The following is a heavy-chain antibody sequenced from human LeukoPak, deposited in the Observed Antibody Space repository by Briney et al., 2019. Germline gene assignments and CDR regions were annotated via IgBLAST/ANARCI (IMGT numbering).Heavy chain of an antibody. CDR3: ARGDYYGSSPHY. Sequence: GGSLRLSCAASGFTFSSYAMSWVRQAPGKGLEWVASISGGSSYIFHADSVKGRFTISRDNSKNSVFLQMNSLRVDDTALYYCARGDYYGSSPHYWGQGTLVIVSS. V-gene: IGHV3-21*01. CDR2: ISGGSSYI. J-gene: IGHJ1*01. D-gene: IGHD3-22*01. CDR1: GFTFSSYA.